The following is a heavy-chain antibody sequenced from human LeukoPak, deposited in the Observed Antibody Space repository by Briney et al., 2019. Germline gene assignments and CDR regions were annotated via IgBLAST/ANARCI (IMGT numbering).Heavy chain of an antibody. Sequence: SETLSLTCTVSGGSVSSYYWSWIRQSPGKGLELIGYSYYRGSSYNSSLKSRVTTSVDTSKNQFSLKLSSVTAADTAVYYCARCLRITGTPGVYYFDYWGQGTLVTVSS. CDR3: ARCLRITGTPGVYYFDY. CDR2: SYYRGSS. V-gene: IGHV4-59*02. CDR1: GGSVSSYY. J-gene: IGHJ4*02. D-gene: IGHD1-20*01.